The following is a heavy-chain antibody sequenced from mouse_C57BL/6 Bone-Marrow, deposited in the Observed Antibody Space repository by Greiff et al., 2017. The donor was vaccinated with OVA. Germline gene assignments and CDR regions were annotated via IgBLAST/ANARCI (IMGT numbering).Heavy chain of an antibody. CDR1: GFNIKDYY. J-gene: IGHJ3*01. V-gene: IGHV14-4*01. CDR2: IDPENGDT. CDR3: TFITTVVPFAD. D-gene: IGHD1-1*01. Sequence: DVQLQESGAELVRPGASVKLSCTASGFNIKDYYMHWVKQRPEQGLEWIGWIDPENGDTEYASKFQGKATITADTSSNTAYLQLSSLTSEDTAVYYCTFITTVVPFADWGKGTLVTVSA.